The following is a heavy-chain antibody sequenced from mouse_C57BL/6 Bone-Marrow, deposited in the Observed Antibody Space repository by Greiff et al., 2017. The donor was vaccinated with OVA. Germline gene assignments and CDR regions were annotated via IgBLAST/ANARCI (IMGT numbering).Heavy chain of an antibody. CDR3: ERDPYYYGNHWYFDV. Sequence: VKLQQPGAELVKPGASVKMSCKASGYTFTSYCLTWVNQRPGQGLEWIGDIYPGSGSTNYNEKFKSKATLTVDTSSSTAYMQLSSLTSEDSAVYYCERDPYYYGNHWYFDVWGTGTTVTVSS. J-gene: IGHJ1*03. CDR2: IYPGSGST. V-gene: IGHV1-55*01. CDR1: GYTFTSYC. D-gene: IGHD1-1*01.